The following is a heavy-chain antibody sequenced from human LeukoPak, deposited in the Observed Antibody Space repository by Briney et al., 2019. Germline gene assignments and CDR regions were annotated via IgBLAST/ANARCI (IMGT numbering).Heavy chain of an antibody. D-gene: IGHD1-26*01. CDR2: IIPIFGTA. CDR1: GGTFSSYA. V-gene: IGHV1-69*06. J-gene: IGHJ4*02. Sequence: SVKVSCKASGGTFSSYAISWVRQAPGQGLEWMGGIIPIFGTANYAQKFQGRVTITADKSTSTAYMDLTKLRIDDTAVYFCARSGRGTYFYFDLWGQGTLVTVSS. CDR3: ARSGRGTYFYFDL.